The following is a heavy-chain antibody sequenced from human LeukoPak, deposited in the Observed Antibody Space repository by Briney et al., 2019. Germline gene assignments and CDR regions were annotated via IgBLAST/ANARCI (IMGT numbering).Heavy chain of an antibody. CDR1: GFIFKKYW. D-gene: IGHD1-26*01. V-gene: IGHV3-7*01. CDR3: ARDGELGSPADAFDI. Sequence: PGESLRLSCAASGFIFKKYWMNWVRQVPGKGLEWVANIKQDGSETYYADSVKGRFTISRDNAKRSLYLQMNSLRAEDTAVYYCARDGELGSPADAFDIWGQGTMVTVS. CDR2: IKQDGSET. J-gene: IGHJ3*02.